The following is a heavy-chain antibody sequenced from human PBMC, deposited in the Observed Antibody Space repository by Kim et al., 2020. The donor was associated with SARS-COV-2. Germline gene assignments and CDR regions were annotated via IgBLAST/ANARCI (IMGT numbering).Heavy chain of an antibody. Sequence: GGSLRLSCAASGFTFDDYAMHWVRQAPGKGLEWVSLISGDGGSTYYADSVKGRFTISRDNSKNSLYLQMNSLRTEDTALYYCAKDLTGYYSRFYYYYGMDVWGQGTTVTVSS. CDR2: ISGDGGST. D-gene: IGHD3-9*01. V-gene: IGHV3-43*02. CDR1: GFTFDDYA. CDR3: AKDLTGYYSRFYYYYGMDV. J-gene: IGHJ6*02.